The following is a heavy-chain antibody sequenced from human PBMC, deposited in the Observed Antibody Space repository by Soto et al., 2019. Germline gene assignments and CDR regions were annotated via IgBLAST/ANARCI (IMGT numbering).Heavy chain of an antibody. D-gene: IGHD5-18*01. CDR3: AKDGLGAYSYGSYYFDY. J-gene: IGHJ4*01. CDR1: GFTFSSYA. CDR2: ISTSGGST. V-gene: IGHV3-23*01. Sequence: GGSLRLSCAASGFTFSSYAMSWVRQAPGKGLEWVSTISTSGGSTYYADSVKGRFTISRDNSKNTLYLQMNSLRAEDTAVYYCAKDGLGAYSYGSYYFDYWGQGTLVTVSS.